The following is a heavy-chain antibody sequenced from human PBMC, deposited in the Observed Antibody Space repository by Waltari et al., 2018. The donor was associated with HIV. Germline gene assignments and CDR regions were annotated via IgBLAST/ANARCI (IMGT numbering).Heavy chain of an antibody. CDR1: GFTFSSYA. CDR3: AKSRVLTFFDY. Sequence: AASGFTFSSYAMSWVRQAPGKGLEWVSAISGSGGSTYYADSVKGRFTISRDNSKNTLYLQMTSLRAEDTAVYYCAKSRVLTFFDYWGQGTLVTVSS. V-gene: IGHV3-23*01. CDR2: ISGSGGST. J-gene: IGHJ4*02.